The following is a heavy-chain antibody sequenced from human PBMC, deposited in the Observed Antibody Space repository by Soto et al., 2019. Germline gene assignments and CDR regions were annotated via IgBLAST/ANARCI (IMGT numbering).Heavy chain of an antibody. V-gene: IGHV3-74*01. CDR3: ARDFGY. CDR2: INSDGSST. J-gene: IGHJ4*02. CDR1: GFTFSTFW. Sequence: EVQLVESGGGLVQPGGSLRLSCEASGFTFSTFWMHWVRQAPGKGLVWVSRINSDGSSTYYADSVKGRVTISRDNAKNTLYLQLSSLRPEDTAVYYGARDFGYWGQGTLVTVSS.